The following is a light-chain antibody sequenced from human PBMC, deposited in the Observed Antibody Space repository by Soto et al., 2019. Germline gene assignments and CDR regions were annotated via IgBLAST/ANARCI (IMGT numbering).Light chain of an antibody. Sequence: DIQMTHTPSTLSASVGDRVTITCRASQSISNWLAWYQQKPGKVPKFLIYDASTLESGVPSRFSGSASGTEFTLTINGLHPDDFATYYCQQYDTYPLTFGGGTRVDIK. J-gene: IGKJ4*01. CDR1: QSISNW. V-gene: IGKV1-5*01. CDR3: QQYDTYPLT. CDR2: DAS.